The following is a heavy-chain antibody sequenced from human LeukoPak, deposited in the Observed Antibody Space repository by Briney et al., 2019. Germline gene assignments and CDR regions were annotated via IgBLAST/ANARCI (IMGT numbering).Heavy chain of an antibody. CDR3: ARDREWCSSTSCYSLHAFDI. CDR2: ISSSSSSYI. D-gene: IGHD2-2*02. J-gene: IGHJ3*02. Sequence: GGSLRLSCAASGFTFSSYSMNWVRQAPGKGLEWVSSISSSSSSYIYYADSVKGRFTISRDNAKNSLYLQMNSLRAEDTAVYYCARDREWCSSTSCYSLHAFDIWGQGTMVTVSS. V-gene: IGHV3-21*01. CDR1: GFTFSSYS.